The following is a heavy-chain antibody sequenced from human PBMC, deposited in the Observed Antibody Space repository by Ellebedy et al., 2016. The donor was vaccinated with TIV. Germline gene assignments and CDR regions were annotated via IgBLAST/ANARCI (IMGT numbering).Heavy chain of an antibody. CDR3: ARASAVAAPLPDP. D-gene: IGHD6-19*01. CDR2: MNPNSGNT. CDR1: GYTFTSYD. V-gene: IGHV1-8*01. Sequence: ASVKVSXXASGYTFTSYDINWVRQATGQGLEWMGWMNPNSGNTGYAQKFQGRVTMTRDTSISTAYMELSRLRSDDTAVYYCARASAVAAPLPDPWGQGTLVTVSS. J-gene: IGHJ5*02.